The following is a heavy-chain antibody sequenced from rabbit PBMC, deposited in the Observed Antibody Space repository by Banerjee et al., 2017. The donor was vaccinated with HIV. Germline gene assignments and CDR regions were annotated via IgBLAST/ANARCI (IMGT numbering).Heavy chain of an antibody. CDR1: GFDFSNNA. CDR3: ARDLAGVIGWNFNL. Sequence: QEQLEESGGDLVQPEGSLTLTCIASGFDFSNNAMCWVRQAPGKGLEWIGCINTSSGNTVYASWAKGRFTISKTSSTTVTLQMTSLTAADTATYFCARDLAGVIGWNFNLWGPGTLVTVS. V-gene: IGHV1S45*01. J-gene: IGHJ4*01. D-gene: IGHD4-1*01. CDR2: INTSSGNT.